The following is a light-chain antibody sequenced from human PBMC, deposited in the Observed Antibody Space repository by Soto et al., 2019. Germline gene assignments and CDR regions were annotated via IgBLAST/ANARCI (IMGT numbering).Light chain of an antibody. CDR3: QQYGTSPLT. CDR1: QSVRSSQSVSSY. V-gene: IGKV3-20*01. Sequence: EIVLTQSPGTLSLSPGERATLSCRSSQSVRSSQSVSSYLAWYQQKPGQAPRLLIYGASNRATGIPDRFSGSGYGTDFTLTISRLEPEDFAVYYCQQYGTSPLTFGPGTKVGVK. J-gene: IGKJ3*01. CDR2: GAS.